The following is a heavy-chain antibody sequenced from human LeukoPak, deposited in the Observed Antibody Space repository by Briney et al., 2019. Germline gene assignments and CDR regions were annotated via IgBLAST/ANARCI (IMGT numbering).Heavy chain of an antibody. V-gene: IGHV3-NL1*01. CDR3: ARVQYYYDSSGYYYDY. D-gene: IGHD3-22*01. CDR2: IYSGGST. Sequence: GGSLRLSCAASGFTFSTYGMHWVRQAPGKGLEWVSVIYSGGSTYYADSVKGRFTISRDNAKNSLYLQMNSLRAEDTAVYYCARVQYYYDSSGYYYDYWGQGTLVTVSS. J-gene: IGHJ4*02. CDR1: GFTFSTYG.